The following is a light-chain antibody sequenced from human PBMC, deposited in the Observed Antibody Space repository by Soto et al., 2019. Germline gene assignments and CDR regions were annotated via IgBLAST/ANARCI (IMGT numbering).Light chain of an antibody. CDR3: QQRSNWPIFT. J-gene: IGKJ3*01. CDR2: GAS. CDR1: QSVSNN. Sequence: EIVMTQSPATVSVSPGERATLSCRASQSVSNNLAWYQKKPGQAPRLLIYGASTRATGIPARFSGSGSGTDFTLTISSLEPEDFAVYYCQQRSNWPIFTFGPGTKVDIK. V-gene: IGKV3-15*01.